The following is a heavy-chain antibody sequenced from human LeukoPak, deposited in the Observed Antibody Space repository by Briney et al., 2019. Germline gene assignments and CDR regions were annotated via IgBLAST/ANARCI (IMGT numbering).Heavy chain of an antibody. J-gene: IGHJ4*02. Sequence: RASVKVSCKASGYTFTSYYINWVRQATGQGLEWMGWMNPNSGNTGYAQKFQGRVTITRNTSISTAYMELSSLRSEDTAVYYCARETRNYYDSSGYYSIDYWGQGTLVTVSS. CDR3: ARETRNYYDSSGYYSIDY. D-gene: IGHD3-22*01. CDR2: MNPNSGNT. CDR1: GYTFTSYY. V-gene: IGHV1-8*03.